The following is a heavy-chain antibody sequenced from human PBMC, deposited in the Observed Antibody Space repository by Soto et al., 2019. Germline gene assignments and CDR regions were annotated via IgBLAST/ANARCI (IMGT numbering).Heavy chain of an antibody. Sequence: SETLSLTCSVSGCSVSDKTYSWSWIRQPPGKRLEWIGYVYYSGTTNYNPSLKSRVTISGDLSKNRFALRLSSVTTADTALYYSARSTALYNSRPQRDLFAYWGQGTLVTGSA. V-gene: IGHV4-61*01. CDR2: VYYSGTT. J-gene: IGHJ4*02. D-gene: IGHD1-20*01. CDR3: ARSTALYNSRPQRDLFAY. CDR1: GCSVSDKTYS.